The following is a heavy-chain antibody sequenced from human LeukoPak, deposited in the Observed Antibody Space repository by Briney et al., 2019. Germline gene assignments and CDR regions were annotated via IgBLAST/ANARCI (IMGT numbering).Heavy chain of an antibody. CDR1: GYSIHSGYC. V-gene: IGHV4-38-2*02. CDR2: IYHSGST. Sequence: SETLSRTCIVSGYSIHSGYCWGRVRQPPGKGLEWIGSIYHSGSTYYNPSLKSRVTISVDTSKNQFSLNLSSVTAEDTAVYYCAREGGARGYSFIRGQNAFDIWGQGTMVTVSS. J-gene: IGHJ3*02. D-gene: IGHD5-18*01. CDR3: AREGGARGYSFIRGQNAFDI.